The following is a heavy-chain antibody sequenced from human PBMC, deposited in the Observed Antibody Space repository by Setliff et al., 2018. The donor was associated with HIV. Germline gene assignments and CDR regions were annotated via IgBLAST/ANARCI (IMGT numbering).Heavy chain of an antibody. CDR1: GGSITSYY. Sequence: SETLSLTCTVSGGSITSYYWNWTRQSPGKGLEWIGYIIDSGTTKYNPSVTSRVTISVDASKNQFFLQLISVTAADTAVYYCARQGGYNSPLMVWGQGKPVTVS. D-gene: IGHD3-10*01. CDR2: IIDSGTT. J-gene: IGHJ4*02. V-gene: IGHV4-59*08. CDR3: ARQGGYNSPLMV.